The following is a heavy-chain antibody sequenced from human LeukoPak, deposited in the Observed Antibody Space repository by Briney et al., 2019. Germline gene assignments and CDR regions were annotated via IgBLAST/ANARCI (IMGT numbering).Heavy chain of an antibody. D-gene: IGHD2-15*01. V-gene: IGHV4-61*05. CDR1: GGSISSSSYY. CDR2: IYYSGST. J-gene: IGHJ4*02. Sequence: SETLSLTCTVSGGSISSSSYYWGWIRQPPGKGLEWIGYIYYSGSTNYNPSLKSRVTISVDTSKNQFSLKLSSVTAADTAVYYCARAQAAGEFDYWGQGTLVTVSS. CDR3: ARAQAAGEFDY.